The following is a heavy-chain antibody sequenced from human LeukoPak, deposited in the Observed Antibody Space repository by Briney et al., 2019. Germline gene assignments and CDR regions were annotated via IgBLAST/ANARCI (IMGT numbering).Heavy chain of an antibody. CDR3: ARGVYSNADYFDY. D-gene: IGHD4-11*01. Sequence: GGSLRLSCAVSGFTFDDYGMSWVRQAPGKGLEWVAGINWNGGSTAYADSVKGRFTISRDNAKNSLYLQMNSLGVEDTALYHCARGVYSNADYFDYWGQGTLVTVSS. J-gene: IGHJ4*02. CDR1: GFTFDDYG. V-gene: IGHV3-20*01. CDR2: INWNGGST.